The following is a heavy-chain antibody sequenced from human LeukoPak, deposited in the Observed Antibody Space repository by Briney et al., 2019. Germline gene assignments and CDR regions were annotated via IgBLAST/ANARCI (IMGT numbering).Heavy chain of an antibody. CDR1: GFTFSSYA. V-gene: IGHV3-23*01. CDR2: ISGGGGTT. CDR3: AKISSPDHHSDSSDYLSAVFQH. D-gene: IGHD3-22*01. J-gene: IGHJ1*01. Sequence: GGSLRLSCAASGFTFSSYAMSWVRQAPGKGLEWVSGISGGGGTTYYADSVKGRFTISRDNSKNTLYLQMNSLRAEDTAVYYCAKISSPDHHSDSSDYLSAVFQHWGQGTLVTVSS.